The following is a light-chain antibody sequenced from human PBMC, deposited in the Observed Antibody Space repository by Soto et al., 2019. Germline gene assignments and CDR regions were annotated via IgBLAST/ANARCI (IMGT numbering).Light chain of an antibody. CDR2: DAS. J-gene: IGKJ4*01. CDR1: QSVGKNY. Sequence: ENVLTQSPGALSLSPGERAILSSRASQSVGKNYLGWFQQKPGQAPRLLIYDASNRATGIPDRLSGSGSGTDFTLTISRLEPEDFAVYYCQQYAGSPLTFGGGTKVDIK. V-gene: IGKV3-20*01. CDR3: QQYAGSPLT.